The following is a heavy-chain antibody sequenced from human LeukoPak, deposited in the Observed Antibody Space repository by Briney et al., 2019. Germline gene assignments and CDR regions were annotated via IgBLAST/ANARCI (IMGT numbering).Heavy chain of an antibody. D-gene: IGHD2-2*01. Sequence: GASVKVSCKASGYTFTSYAMNWVRQAPGQGLEWMGWINTNTGNPTYAQGFTGRFVFSLDTSVSTAYLQISSLKAEDTVVYYCARDPQLKVPGYYYYGMDVWGQGTTVTVSS. J-gene: IGHJ6*02. CDR3: ARDPQLKVPGYYYYGMDV. V-gene: IGHV7-4-1*02. CDR1: GYTFTSYA. CDR2: INTNTGNP.